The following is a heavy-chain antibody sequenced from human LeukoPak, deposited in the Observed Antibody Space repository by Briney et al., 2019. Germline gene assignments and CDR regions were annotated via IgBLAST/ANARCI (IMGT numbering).Heavy chain of an antibody. CDR3: ARGRYCSSTSCYIDYYYGMDV. J-gene: IGHJ6*02. CDR2: INHSGST. Sequence: PSETLSLTSAVYGGSFSGYYWSWIRQPPGKGLEWIREINHSGSTNYNPSLKSRVTISVDTSKNQFSLKLSSVTAADTAVYYCARGRYCSSTSCYIDYYYGMDVWGQGTTVTVSS. V-gene: IGHV4-34*01. D-gene: IGHD2-2*02. CDR1: GGSFSGYY.